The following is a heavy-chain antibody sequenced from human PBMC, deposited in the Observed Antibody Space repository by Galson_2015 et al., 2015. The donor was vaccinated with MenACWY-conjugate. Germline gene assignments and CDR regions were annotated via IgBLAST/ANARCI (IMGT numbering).Heavy chain of an antibody. J-gene: IGHJ4*02. D-gene: IGHD3-16*01. Sequence: SVKVSCKASGYTFTFYDMSWVRQTTGQGLECLGWMNPNSGNTGYAQKFQGRVTVTRNTSITTAYMELSSLSSEDTAVYFRARVTGGRFDLRGQGTLVTVSS. CDR1: GYTFTFYD. V-gene: IGHV1-8*01. CDR2: MNPNSGNT. CDR3: ARVTGGRFDL.